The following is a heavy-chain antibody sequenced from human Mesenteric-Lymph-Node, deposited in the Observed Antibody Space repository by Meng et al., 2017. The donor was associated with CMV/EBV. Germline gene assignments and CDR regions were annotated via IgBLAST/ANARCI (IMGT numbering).Heavy chain of an antibody. CDR3: TKRDTSGWYGYYYYGMDV. D-gene: IGHD6-19*01. CDR1: GFTFSSYE. V-gene: IGHV3-48*03. J-gene: IGHJ6*02. Sequence: GESLKISCAASGFTFSSYEMNWVRQAPGKGLEWVSYISSSGSTIYYADSVKGRFTISRDNAKNSLYLQMNSLRVDDTAVYYCTKRDTSGWYGYYYYGMDVWGQGTTVTVSS. CDR2: ISSSGSTI.